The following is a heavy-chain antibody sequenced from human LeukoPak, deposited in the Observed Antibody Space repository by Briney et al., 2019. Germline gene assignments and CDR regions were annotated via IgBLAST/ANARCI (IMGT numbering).Heavy chain of an antibody. D-gene: IGHD6-19*01. J-gene: IGHJ4*02. CDR3: AKDGLAVVGPFDY. Sequence: GGSLRLSCAASALTFTIYAMSWDSQAPGKGLEWVSGISGSGGSTYCASSGKGRFTISRDNSEQTLHRQINSLRAEDPAVNFRAKDGLAVVGPFDYWGQGTLVTVSS. CDR1: ALTFTIYA. V-gene: IGHV3-23*01. CDR2: ISGSGGST.